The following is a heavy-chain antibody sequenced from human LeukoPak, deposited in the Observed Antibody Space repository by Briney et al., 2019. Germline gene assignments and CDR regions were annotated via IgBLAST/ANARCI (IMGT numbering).Heavy chain of an antibody. J-gene: IGHJ4*02. D-gene: IGHD4-17*01. V-gene: IGHV3-23*01. CDR1: GFTFSSYA. CDR3: AKDEIDGDYEGGGLDY. CDR2: ISGSGGST. Sequence: GGSLRLSCAASGFTFSSYAMSWVRQAPGKGLEWVSAISGSGGSTYYADSVKGRFTISRDNSKNTLYLQMNSLRAEDTAVYYCAKDEIDGDYEGGGLDYWGQGTLVTVSS.